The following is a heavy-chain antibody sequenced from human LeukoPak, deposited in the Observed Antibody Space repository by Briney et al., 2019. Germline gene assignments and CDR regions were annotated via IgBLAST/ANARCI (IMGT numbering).Heavy chain of an antibody. CDR1: GYTFTSYY. J-gene: IGHJ4*02. Sequence: ASLKVSCKASGYTFTSYYMHWVRQAPGQGLEWMGIINPSGGSTSYAQKFQGRVTMTRDTCTSTVYMELSSLRSEDTAVYYCARSLYYYDGSGYLDYWGQGTLVTVSS. CDR2: INPSGGST. V-gene: IGHV1-46*01. CDR3: ARSLYYYDGSGYLDY. D-gene: IGHD3-22*01.